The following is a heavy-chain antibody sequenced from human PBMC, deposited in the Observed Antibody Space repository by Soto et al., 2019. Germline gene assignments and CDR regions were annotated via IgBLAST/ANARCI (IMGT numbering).Heavy chain of an antibody. CDR3: ASQYDFWSGLFDY. D-gene: IGHD3-3*01. V-gene: IGHV1-69*13. CDR2: IIPIFGTA. J-gene: IGHJ4*02. Sequence: GASVKVSCKASGGTFSSYAISWVRQAPGQGLEWMGGIIPIFGTANYAQKFQGRVTITADESTSTAYMELSSLRSEDTAVYYCASQYDFWSGLFDYWGQGTLVTVSS. CDR1: GGTFSSYA.